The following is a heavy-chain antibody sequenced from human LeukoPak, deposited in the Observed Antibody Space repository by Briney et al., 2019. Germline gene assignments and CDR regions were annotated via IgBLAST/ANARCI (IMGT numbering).Heavy chain of an antibody. CDR1: GGSFSGYY. V-gene: IGHV4-34*01. D-gene: IGHD5-12*01. CDR3: ARGPADVDIVATKGADY. J-gene: IGHJ4*02. CDR2: INHSGST. Sequence: PSETLSLTCAVYGGSFSGYYWSWIRQPPGKGLEWFGEINHSGSTNYNPSLKSRVTISVDTSKNQFSLKLSSVTAADTAVYYCARGPADVDIVATKGADYWGQGTLVTVSS.